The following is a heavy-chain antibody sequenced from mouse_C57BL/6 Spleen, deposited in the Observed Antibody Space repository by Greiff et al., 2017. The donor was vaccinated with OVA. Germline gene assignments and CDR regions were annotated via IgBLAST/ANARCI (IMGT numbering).Heavy chain of an antibody. CDR1: GYSITSGYY. CDR3: ARGTTVVAPFDY. V-gene: IGHV3-6*01. CDR2: ISYDGSN. D-gene: IGHD1-1*01. Sequence: ESGPGLVKPSQSLSLTCSVTGYSITSGYYWNWIRQFPGNKLEWMGYISYDGSNKYNPYLKNRISITRDTSKNQFFLKLNSVTTEDTATYYCARGTTVVAPFDYWGQGTTLTVSS. J-gene: IGHJ2*01.